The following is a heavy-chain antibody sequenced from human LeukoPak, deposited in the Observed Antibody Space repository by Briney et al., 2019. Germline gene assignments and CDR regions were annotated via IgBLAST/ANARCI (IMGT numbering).Heavy chain of an antibody. CDR2: ITGGGGDT. Sequence: PGGSLRLFCAASGFTFSNYAMRWVRQAPGKGLEWFSAITGGGGDTYHADSVKGRLTISRDNFMNTLFLHMDSLRAEDTAVYYCVKGSANVRPYYFDNWGQGTLVTVSS. CDR1: GFTFSNYA. D-gene: IGHD6-25*01. CDR3: VKGSANVRPYYFDN. J-gene: IGHJ4*02. V-gene: IGHV3-23*01.